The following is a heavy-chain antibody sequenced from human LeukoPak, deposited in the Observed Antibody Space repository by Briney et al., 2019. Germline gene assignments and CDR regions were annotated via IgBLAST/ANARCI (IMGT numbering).Heavy chain of an antibody. Sequence: SETLSLTCAGYGGSFTIYSWTWIRQPPGKSLEWVGEISPSGNTQYNPSLKSRVTISLDASKSQFYLKLNSVTAADTAVYYCARRVRSADYRLDYWGQGTLVTVSS. D-gene: IGHD4-11*01. CDR1: GGSFTIYS. J-gene: IGHJ4*02. V-gene: IGHV4-34*01. CDR3: ARRVRSADYRLDY. CDR2: ISPSGNT.